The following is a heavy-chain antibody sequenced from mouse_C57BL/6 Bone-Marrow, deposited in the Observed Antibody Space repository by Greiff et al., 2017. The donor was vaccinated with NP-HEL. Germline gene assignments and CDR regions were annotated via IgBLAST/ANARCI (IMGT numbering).Heavy chain of an antibody. V-gene: IGHV5-6*01. CDR1: GFTFSSYG. CDR2: ISSGGSYT. D-gene: IGHD1-1*01. CDR3: ARHEGSSYGFAY. Sequence: EVKLVESGGDLVKPGGSLKLSCAASGFTFSSYGMSWVRQTPDKRLEWVATISSGGSYTYYPDSVKGRFTISRDNAKNTLYLQMSSLTSEDTAMYYCARHEGSSYGFAYWGQGTLVTVSA. J-gene: IGHJ3*01.